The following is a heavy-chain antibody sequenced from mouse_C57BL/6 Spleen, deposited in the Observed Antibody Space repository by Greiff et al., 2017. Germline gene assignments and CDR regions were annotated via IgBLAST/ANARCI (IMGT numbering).Heavy chain of an antibody. CDR3: ARHSDYLYYAMAY. CDR2: IYPGSGST. V-gene: IGHV1-55*01. Sequence: QVQLQQPGAELVKPGASVKMSCKASGYTFTSYWITWVKQRPGQGLEWIGDIYPGSGSTNYNENFKSKAALTVDTSSSPAYMQLSSLTSEDSAVYYCARHSDYLYYAMAYWGQGTSVTVSS. J-gene: IGHJ4*01. D-gene: IGHD2-5*01. CDR1: GYTFTSYW.